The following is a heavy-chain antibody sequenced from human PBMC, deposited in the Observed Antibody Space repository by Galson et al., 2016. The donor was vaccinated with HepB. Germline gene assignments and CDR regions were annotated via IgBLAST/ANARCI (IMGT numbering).Heavy chain of an antibody. J-gene: IGHJ3*01. CDR2: IKQDASEQ. V-gene: IGHV3-7*04. CDR3: ARESVIGTTPRDDAADV. Sequence: SLRLSCAASGFTFSRHYMTWVRQAPGKGLEWLANIKQDASEQFYADSVKGRFTISRDNAKNSLLPQMNSLRVDDTAVYYCARESVIGTTPRDDAADVWGQGTMVIVSA. CDR1: GFTFSRHY. D-gene: IGHD1-20*01.